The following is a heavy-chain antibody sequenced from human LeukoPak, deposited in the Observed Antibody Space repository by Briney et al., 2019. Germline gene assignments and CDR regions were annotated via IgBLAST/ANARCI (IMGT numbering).Heavy chain of an antibody. J-gene: IGHJ5*02. CDR3: VRGVGVSRFNYLDP. D-gene: IGHD1-7*01. CDR2: IIDSGGST. CDR1: GFTFSNYA. Sequence: GGSLRLSCAASGFTFSNYAMTWVRQAPGKGLEWVSGIIDSGGSTNYADSVKGRFSISRDNSKNTLYLQMNSLRDDDTAVYYCVRGVGVSRFNYLDPWGQGTLVIVSS. V-gene: IGHV3-23*01.